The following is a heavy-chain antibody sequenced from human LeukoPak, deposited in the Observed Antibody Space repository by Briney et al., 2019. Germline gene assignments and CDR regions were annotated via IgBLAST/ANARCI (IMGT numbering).Heavy chain of an antibody. CDR2: IREDGSDD. CDR1: GFTFGHYW. J-gene: IGHJ4*02. V-gene: IGHV3-7*03. Sequence: PGGSLRLSCAASGFTFGHYWMNWVRLAPGKGLAWVANIREDGSDDTYVDSVKGRFTISRDNAKNSLFLQMNNLRAEDTAVYYCARGGGYYFGSWGQGTLVTVSS. CDR3: ARGGGYYFGS.